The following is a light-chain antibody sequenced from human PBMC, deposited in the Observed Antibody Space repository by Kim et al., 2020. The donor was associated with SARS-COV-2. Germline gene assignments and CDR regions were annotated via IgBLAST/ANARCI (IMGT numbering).Light chain of an antibody. J-gene: IGLJ1*01. V-gene: IGLV3-1*01. Sequence: VSPGQTASITCSGDKLGDKYACWYQQKPGQSPVLVIYQDSKRPSGIPERFSASNSGNTATLTISGTQAMDEADYYCQAWDSSTYVFGTGTKVTVL. CDR2: QDS. CDR3: QAWDSSTYV. CDR1: KLGDKY.